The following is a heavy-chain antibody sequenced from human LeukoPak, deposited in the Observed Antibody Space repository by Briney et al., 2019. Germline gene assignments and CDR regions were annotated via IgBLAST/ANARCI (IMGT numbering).Heavy chain of an antibody. CDR1: GSSICSSYYY. D-gene: IGHD3/OR15-3a*01. V-gene: IGHV4-39*01. CDR2: IYSSGST. Sequence: SETLSLTCTVSGSSICSSYYYWGWIRQPPGKGLEWIGSIYSSGSTYYNPSLKSRVTISVDTSKNQFSLKLRSVTAADTAVYYCARHFGTWGPGTLVTVSS. J-gene: IGHJ4*02. CDR3: ARHFGT.